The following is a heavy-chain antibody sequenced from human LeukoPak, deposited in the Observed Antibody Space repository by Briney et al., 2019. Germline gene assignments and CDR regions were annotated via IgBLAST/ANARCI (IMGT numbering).Heavy chain of an antibody. Sequence: GGSLRLSCAASGFTFSDYYISWIRQAPGKGLEWVSYISSSGSTIYYADSVKGRFTISRDNAKNSLYLQMNSLRAGDTAVYYCARDVGYCGGDCYPYYFDYWGQGTLVTVSS. D-gene: IGHD2-21*02. J-gene: IGHJ4*02. CDR2: ISSSGSTI. V-gene: IGHV3-11*01. CDR3: ARDVGYCGGDCYPYYFDY. CDR1: GFTFSDYY.